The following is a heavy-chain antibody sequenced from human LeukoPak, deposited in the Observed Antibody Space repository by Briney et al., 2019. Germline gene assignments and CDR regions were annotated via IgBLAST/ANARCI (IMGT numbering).Heavy chain of an antibody. CDR1: GYTFTNYV. J-gene: IGHJ4*02. D-gene: IGHD2-21*02. Sequence: EASVKVSCKASGYTFTNYVVHWVRQAPGQRPEWMGYINAGNGDTKYSKNFQDRVTITRDTSASTAYMEVSSLTSEDTALYSCVRDDCAADACYPGGYWGQGTLVTVSS. V-gene: IGHV1-3*01. CDR3: VRDDCAADACYPGGY. CDR2: INAGNGDT.